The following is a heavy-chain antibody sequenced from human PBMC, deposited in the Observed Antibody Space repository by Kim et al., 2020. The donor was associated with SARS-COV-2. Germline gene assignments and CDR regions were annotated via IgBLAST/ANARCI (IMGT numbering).Heavy chain of an antibody. J-gene: IGHJ4*02. D-gene: IGHD6-19*01. CDR2: IYYSGST. CDR1: GGSISSSSYY. CDR3: ASQGDVAGIVVY. Sequence: SETLSLTCTVSGGSISSSSYYWGWIRQPPGKGLEWIGSIYYSGSTYYNPSLKSRVTISVDTSKNQFSLKLSSVTAADTAVYYCASQGDVAGIVVYWGQGTLVTVSS. V-gene: IGHV4-39*01.